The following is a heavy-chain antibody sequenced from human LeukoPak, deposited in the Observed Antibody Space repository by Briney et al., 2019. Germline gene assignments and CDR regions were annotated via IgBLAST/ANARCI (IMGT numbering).Heavy chain of an antibody. CDR1: GFTFSSYS. CDR2: ISSSSSHI. Sequence: PGGSLRLSCAASGFTFSSYSMNWVRQAPGKGLEWVSSISSSSSHIYYADSVKGRFTISRDNAKNSLYLQMNSLRAEDTAVYYCARDRGIAVAGPSNWFDPWGQGTLVTVSS. CDR3: ARDRGIAVAGPSNWFDP. D-gene: IGHD6-19*01. V-gene: IGHV3-21*01. J-gene: IGHJ5*02.